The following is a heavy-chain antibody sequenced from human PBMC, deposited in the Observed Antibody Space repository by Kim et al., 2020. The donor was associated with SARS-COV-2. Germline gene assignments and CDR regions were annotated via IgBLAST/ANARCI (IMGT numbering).Heavy chain of an antibody. V-gene: IGHV3-23*01. D-gene: IGHD3-16*02. CDR3: AKRFDYDYVWGSYRKYYFDY. Sequence: GGSLRLSCAASGFTFSSYAMSWVRQAPGKGLEWVSAISGSGGSTYYADSVKGRFTISRDNSKNTLYLQMNSLRAEDTAVYYCAKRFDYDYVWGSYRKYYFDYWGQGTLVTVSS. J-gene: IGHJ4*02. CDR2: ISGSGGST. CDR1: GFTFSSYA.